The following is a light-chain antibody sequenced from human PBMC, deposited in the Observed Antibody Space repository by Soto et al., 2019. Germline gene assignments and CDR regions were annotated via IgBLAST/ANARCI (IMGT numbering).Light chain of an antibody. V-gene: IGKV1-5*01. CDR1: QGIKNW. J-gene: IGKJ1*01. Sequence: DIQMTQSPSYVSASVGDRVTITFRASQGIKNWLAWYQQKPGKAPNLLISDVSSLESGVPSRFSGSGSGTEFTLTISSLQTDDFATYYCQQYNSYSSWTFGQGTKVDIK. CDR2: DVS. CDR3: QQYNSYSSWT.